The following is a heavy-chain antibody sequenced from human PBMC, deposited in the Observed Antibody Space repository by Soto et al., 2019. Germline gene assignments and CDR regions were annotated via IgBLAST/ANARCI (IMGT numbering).Heavy chain of an antibody. CDR2: IYYSGST. J-gene: IGHJ4*02. V-gene: IGHV4-31*03. Sequence: QVQLQESGPGLVKPSQTLSLTCTVSGGSISSGGYYWSWIRQHPGKGLEWIGYIYYSGSTYYNPPLKSRVTISVDTSKKQFALKLSSVTDADTAVYYCARGRTSSPTPGDYWGQGTLVTVSS. CDR1: GGSISSGGYY. D-gene: IGHD2-2*01. CDR3: ARGRTSSPTPGDY.